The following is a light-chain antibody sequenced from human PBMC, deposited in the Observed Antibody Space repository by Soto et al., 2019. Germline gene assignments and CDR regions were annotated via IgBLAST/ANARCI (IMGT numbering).Light chain of an antibody. Sequence: DIQMTQSPSSLSASVGDRVTITCQASQDISNYLNWYQQKPGKAPKLLIYDASNLETGVPSRFSGSGSGTDFTFTISNLQPEDIATYYCQQYDNLPTFGGGTKVEIK. CDR3: QQYDNLPT. V-gene: IGKV1-33*01. CDR1: QDISNY. CDR2: DAS. J-gene: IGKJ4*01.